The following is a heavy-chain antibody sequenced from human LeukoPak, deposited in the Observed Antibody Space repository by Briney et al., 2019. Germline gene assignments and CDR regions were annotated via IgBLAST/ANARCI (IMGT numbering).Heavy chain of an antibody. CDR1: GFTFSTYS. D-gene: IGHD1-1*01. CDR2: ISSSSSYI. CDR3: AKATGTLGN. V-gene: IGHV3-21*04. Sequence: GGSLRLSCAASGFTFSTYSMNWVRQAPGKGLEWVSSISSSSSYIYYADSVKGRFTISRDNPKNTLYLQMNSLAAEDTAMYYCAKATGTLGNWGQGTLVTVSS. J-gene: IGHJ4*02.